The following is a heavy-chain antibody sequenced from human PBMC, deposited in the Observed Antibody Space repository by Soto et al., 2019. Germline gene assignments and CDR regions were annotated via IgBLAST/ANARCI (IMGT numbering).Heavy chain of an antibody. CDR3: ARNRGDYGDYFDN. J-gene: IGHJ4*02. V-gene: IGHV1-69*06. CDR1: GGTFSSFL. D-gene: IGHD4-17*01. Sequence: QVQLVQSGAEVKKPGSSVKVSCKASGGTFSSFLISWVRQAPGQGLEWMGGIIPMFGTVNYAQNFQGRVTITADKSKTTAYMELSSLRSEDTAMYYCARNRGDYGDYFDNWGQGTLVTVSS. CDR2: IIPMFGTV.